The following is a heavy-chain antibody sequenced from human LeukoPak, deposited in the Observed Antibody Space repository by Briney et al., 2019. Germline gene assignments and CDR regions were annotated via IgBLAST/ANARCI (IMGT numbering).Heavy chain of an antibody. CDR3: ARAKYYDFSSGYMTYYFDS. V-gene: IGHV4-39*07. D-gene: IGHD3-3*01. CDR2: IYYSGST. CDR1: GGSISSSSYY. J-gene: IGHJ4*02. Sequence: PSETLSLTCTVSGGSISSSSYYWGWIRQPPGKGLEWIGSIYYSGSTYYNPSLKSRVTISGDTSKNQFSLSLTSVTAADTALYYCARAKYYDFSSGYMTYYFDSWGQGALVTVSS.